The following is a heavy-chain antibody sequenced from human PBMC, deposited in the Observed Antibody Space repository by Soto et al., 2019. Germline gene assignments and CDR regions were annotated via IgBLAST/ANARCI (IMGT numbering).Heavy chain of an antibody. CDR1: GITYTTYA. CDR2: INTGNGNT. CDR3: ARAVRGYGT. V-gene: IGHV1-3*04. D-gene: IGHD5-12*01. J-gene: IGHJ5*02. Sequence: QVQLVQSGAEVKKPGASVKVSCKASGITYTTYAIHWVRQAPGQGLEWMGWINTGNGNTRYSQRFQGRVTLTTDTSANTAYMDLSSLTSEDTAVYYCARAVRGYGTWGQGTLITVSS.